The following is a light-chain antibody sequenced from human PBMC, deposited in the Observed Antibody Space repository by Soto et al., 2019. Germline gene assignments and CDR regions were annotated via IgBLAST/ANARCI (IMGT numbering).Light chain of an antibody. CDR3: QQDYNLRT. CDR2: GAC. J-gene: IGKJ1*01. Sequence: PGERVTLSCRASQSVSSSYLTWYQQKPGQAPRLLIYGACTRATSIPARFSGSGSGTDFTLTISSLQPEDFAVYYCQQDYNLRTFGQGTKLEIK. V-gene: IGKV3D-7*01. CDR1: QSVSSSY.